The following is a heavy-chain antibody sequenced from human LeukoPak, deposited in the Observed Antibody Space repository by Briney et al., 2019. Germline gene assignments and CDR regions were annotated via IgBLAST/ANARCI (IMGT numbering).Heavy chain of an antibody. J-gene: IGHJ5*02. Sequence: TGGSLRLSCAASGFTVSSNYMSWVRQAPGKGLEWGSVIYSGGSTCYAASVKGRFTISRDNSKNTLYLQMNSLKAEDTAVYYCAKSRAAAGKPWGQGTLVTVSS. CDR1: GFTVSSNY. V-gene: IGHV3-66*01. CDR2: IYSGGST. D-gene: IGHD6-13*01. CDR3: AKSRAAAGKP.